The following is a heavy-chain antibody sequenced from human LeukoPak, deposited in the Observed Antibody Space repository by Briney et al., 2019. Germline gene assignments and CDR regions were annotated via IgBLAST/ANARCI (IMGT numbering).Heavy chain of an antibody. J-gene: IGHJ4*02. Sequence: PGRSLRLSCAASGFTFSSYAMHWVRQAPGKGLEWVAVILYDGSNKYYADSVKGRFTISRDNAKNSLYLQMNSPRAEDTALYYCAKGSYGSGSYSDYWGQGTLVTVSS. CDR2: ILYDGSNK. CDR3: AKGSYGSGSYSDY. V-gene: IGHV3-30*04. CDR1: GFTFSSYA. D-gene: IGHD3-10*01.